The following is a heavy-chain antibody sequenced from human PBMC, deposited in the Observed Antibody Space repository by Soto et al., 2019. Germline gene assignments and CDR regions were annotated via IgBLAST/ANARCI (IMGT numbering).Heavy chain of an antibody. J-gene: IGHJ4*02. V-gene: IGHV3-33*01. CDR1: GFNLGSYG. D-gene: IGHD7-27*01. Sequence: QVQLVESGGGVVQPGRSLRLSCVASGFNLGSYGMHWFRQAPGKGPEWVGVIWYDGRNEKYADSVKGRFTISRDDSRKTLYLQMNSLRAEDTAVYYCARVYANWEWELPGFWGQGTRVTVSS. CDR2: IWYDGRNE. CDR3: ARVYANWEWELPGF.